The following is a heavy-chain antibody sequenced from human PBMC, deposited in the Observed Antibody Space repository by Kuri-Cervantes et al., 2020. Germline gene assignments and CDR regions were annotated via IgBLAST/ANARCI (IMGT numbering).Heavy chain of an antibody. D-gene: IGHD3-10*01. CDR1: GFTFSSYA. CDR2: ISYDGSNK. V-gene: IGHV3-30*09. CDR3: AKERIPVVRGIFTSHHDAFDV. Sequence: GGSLRLSCAASGFTFSSYAMHWVRQAPGKGLEWVAVISYDGSNKYYADSVKGRFAISRDNSNNTLYLQMNNLRPEDTAVYFCAKERIPVVRGIFTSHHDAFDVWGQGTMVTVSS. J-gene: IGHJ3*01.